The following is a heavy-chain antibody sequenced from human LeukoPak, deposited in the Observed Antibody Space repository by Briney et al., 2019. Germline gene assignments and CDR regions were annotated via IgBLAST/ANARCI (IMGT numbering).Heavy chain of an antibody. V-gene: IGHV3-23*01. Sequence: GGSLRLSCSASGLTFSSYAMSWVRRAPGKGLEWVSAISGSGGSTYYADSVKGRFTISRDNSKNTLYLQMNSLRAEDTAVYYCAKESRYSGSWPLSYWGQGTLVTVSS. CDR1: GLTFSSYA. D-gene: IGHD1-26*01. CDR3: AKESRYSGSWPLSY. CDR2: ISGSGGST. J-gene: IGHJ4*02.